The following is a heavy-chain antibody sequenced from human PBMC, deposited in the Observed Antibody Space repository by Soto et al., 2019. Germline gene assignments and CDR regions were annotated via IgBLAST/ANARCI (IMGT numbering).Heavy chain of an antibody. Sequence: PSETLSLTCAVSGGSISSSNWWSWVRQPPGKGLEWIGEICHSGSTNYNPSLKSRVTISVDKSKNQFSLKLSSVTAADTAVYYCARAASYGSGSYPLEYYYGMDVRGQGTTVTVSS. CDR2: ICHSGST. V-gene: IGHV4-4*02. D-gene: IGHD3-10*01. CDR3: ARAASYGSGSYPLEYYYGMDV. CDR1: GGSISSSNW. J-gene: IGHJ6*02.